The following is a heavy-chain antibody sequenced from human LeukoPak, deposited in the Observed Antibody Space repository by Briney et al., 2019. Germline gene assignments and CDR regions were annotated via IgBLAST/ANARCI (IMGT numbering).Heavy chain of an antibody. CDR1: GYTFTSYW. V-gene: IGHV5-51*01. Sequence: GESLKISCKGSGYTFTSYWIGWVRPMPGKGLEWMGIIYPGDSDTRYSPSFQGQVTISADKSISTAYLQWSSLKASDTAMYYCARRCSSTSCYAEKSFDYWGQGTLVTVSS. CDR2: IYPGDSDT. CDR3: ARRCSSTSCYAEKSFDY. D-gene: IGHD2-2*01. J-gene: IGHJ4*02.